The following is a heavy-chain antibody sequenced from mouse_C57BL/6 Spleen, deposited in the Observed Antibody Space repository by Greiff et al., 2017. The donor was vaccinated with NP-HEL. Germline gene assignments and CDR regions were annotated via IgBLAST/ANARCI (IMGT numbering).Heavy chain of an antibody. V-gene: IGHV5-4*03. CDR2: ISDGGSYT. J-gene: IGHJ3*01. Sequence: EVMLVESGGGLVKPGGSLKLSCAASGFTFSSYAMSWVRQTPEKRLEWVATISDGGSYTYYPDNVKGRFTISRDNAKNNLYLQMNHLRSEDTAMYYCARVYGRCDGAWFAYWGQGTLVTVSA. CDR3: ARVYGRCDGAWFAY. CDR1: GFTFSSYA. D-gene: IGHD2-10*02.